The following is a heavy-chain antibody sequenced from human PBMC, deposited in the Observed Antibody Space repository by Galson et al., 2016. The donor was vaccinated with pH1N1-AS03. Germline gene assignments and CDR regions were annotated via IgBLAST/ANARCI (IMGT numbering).Heavy chain of an antibody. CDR1: GFNFRRFA. J-gene: IGHJ4*02. Sequence: SLRLSCAPSGFNFRRFAMAWVRQAPGQGLEWISAISDSGETTKSADAVKGRFIVSRDNYKDTLYLQMSSLRVEDTAIYYCAQFGGGGWFLITQYDCWGQGTLVTVSS. D-gene: IGHD4-23*01. CDR2: ISDSGETT. CDR3: AQFGGGGWFLITQYDC. V-gene: IGHV3-23*01.